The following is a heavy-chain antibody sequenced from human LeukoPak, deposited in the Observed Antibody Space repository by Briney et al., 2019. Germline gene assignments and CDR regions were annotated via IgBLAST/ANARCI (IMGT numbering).Heavy chain of an antibody. Sequence: ASVKVSCKASVCTFSSYAISWVRQAPGQGLEWMGGIIPIFGTANYAQKFNGRVTITADESTSTAYMELSSLRSEDTAVYYCASSIGMAVVPAAIGPFADYWGQGTLVTVSS. V-gene: IGHV1-69*01. CDR1: VCTFSSYA. D-gene: IGHD2-2*02. CDR3: ASSIGMAVVPAAIGPFADY. J-gene: IGHJ4*02. CDR2: IIPIFGTA.